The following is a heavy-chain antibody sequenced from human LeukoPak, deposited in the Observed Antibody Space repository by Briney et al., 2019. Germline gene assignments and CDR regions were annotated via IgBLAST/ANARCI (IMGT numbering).Heavy chain of an antibody. V-gene: IGHV3-23*01. J-gene: IGHJ4*02. CDR3: AKDLSDPVMVIDS. CDR1: DFTFTSYA. CDR2: ISGSGDNT. D-gene: IGHD5-18*01. Sequence: GGSLRLSCTASDFTFTSYAMSWVRQAPGKGLEWVSAISGSGDNTYYADSVKGRFTISRDNSKNTLYLQMNSLRAEDTAVYYCAKDLSDPVMVIDSWGQGTLVTVSS.